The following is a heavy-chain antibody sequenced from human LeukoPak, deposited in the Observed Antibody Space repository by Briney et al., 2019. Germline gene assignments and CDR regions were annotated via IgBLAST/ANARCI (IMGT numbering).Heavy chain of an antibody. CDR3: AINIVVVPAAIADY. V-gene: IGHV3-23*01. Sequence: PGGSLRLSCAASGFTFRNYAMSWVRQAPGKGLEWVSAISGSGGSTYYADSVKGRFTISRDNSKNTLYLQMNSLRAEDTAVYYCAINIVVVPAAIADYWGQGTLVTVSS. CDR2: ISGSGGST. D-gene: IGHD2-2*01. CDR1: GFTFRNYA. J-gene: IGHJ4*02.